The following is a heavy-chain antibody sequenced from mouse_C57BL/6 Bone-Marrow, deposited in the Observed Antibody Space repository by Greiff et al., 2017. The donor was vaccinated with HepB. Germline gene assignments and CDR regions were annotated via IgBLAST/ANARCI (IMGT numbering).Heavy chain of an antibody. CDR3: ARNYYGSSSFAY. J-gene: IGHJ3*01. V-gene: IGHV1-66*01. D-gene: IGHD1-1*01. Sequence: VQLQQSGPELVKPGASVKISCKASGYSFTSYYIHWVKQRPGQGLEWIGWIYPGSGNTKYNEKFKGKATLTADTSSSTAYMQLSSLTSEDSAVYYCARNYYGSSSFAYWGQGTLVTVSA. CDR2: IYPGSGNT. CDR1: GYSFTSYY.